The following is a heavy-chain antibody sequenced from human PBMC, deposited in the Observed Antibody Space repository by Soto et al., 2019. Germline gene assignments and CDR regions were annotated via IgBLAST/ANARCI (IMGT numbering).Heavy chain of an antibody. J-gene: IGHJ6*02. D-gene: IGHD3-3*01. CDR3: ARAITIWGMDV. Sequence: SETLSLTCTVSGGSISSSSYYWGWIRQPPGKGLEWIGSIYYSGSTYYNPSLKSRVTISVDTSKNQFSLKLSSVTAADTAVYYCARAITIWGMDVWGQGTTVTVSS. CDR2: IYYSGST. CDR1: GGSISSSSYY. V-gene: IGHV4-39*01.